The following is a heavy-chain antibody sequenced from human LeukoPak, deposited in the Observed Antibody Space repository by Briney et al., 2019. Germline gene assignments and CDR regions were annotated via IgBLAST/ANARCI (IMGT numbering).Heavy chain of an antibody. CDR3: ARAGRRATWIQLWLHYFDY. D-gene: IGHD5-18*01. J-gene: IGHJ4*02. CDR2: IKQDGSEK. Sequence: PGMSLRLSCAASGFTFSNYGMHWVRQAPGKGLEWVANIKQDGSEKYYVDSVKGRFTISRDNAKNSLYLQMNSLRAEDTAVYYCARAGRRATWIQLWLHYFDYWGQGTLVTVSS. V-gene: IGHV3-7*01. CDR1: GFTFSNYG.